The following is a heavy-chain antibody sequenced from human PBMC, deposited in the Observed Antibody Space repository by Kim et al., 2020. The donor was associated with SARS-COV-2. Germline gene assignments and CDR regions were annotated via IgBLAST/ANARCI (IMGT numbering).Heavy chain of an antibody. CDR1: GYTFTSYD. CDR3: ARKYYYGSGSYYTFSYYYYGMDV. V-gene: IGHV1-8*01. Sequence: ASVKVSCKASGYTFTSYDINWVRQATGQGLEWMGWMNPNSGNTGYAQKFQGRVTMTRNTSISTAYMELSSLRSEDTAVYYCARKYYYGSGSYYTFSYYYYGMDVWGQGTTVTVSS. D-gene: IGHD3-10*01. J-gene: IGHJ6*02. CDR2: MNPNSGNT.